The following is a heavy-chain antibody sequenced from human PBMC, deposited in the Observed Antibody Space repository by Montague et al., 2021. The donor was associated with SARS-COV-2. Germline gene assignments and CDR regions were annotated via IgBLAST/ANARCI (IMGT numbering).Heavy chain of an antibody. CDR3: ARVGRQQLVRLSGMDV. V-gene: IGHV4-39*07. Sequence: SETLSLTCTVSGGSISSSSYYWGWIRQPPGKGLEWIGSIYYSGSTYYNPSLKSRVTISVDTSKSQFSLKLSSATAADTAVYYCARVGRQQLVRLSGMDVWGQGTTVTVSS. CDR2: IYYSGST. CDR1: GGSISSSSYY. J-gene: IGHJ6*02. D-gene: IGHD6-13*01.